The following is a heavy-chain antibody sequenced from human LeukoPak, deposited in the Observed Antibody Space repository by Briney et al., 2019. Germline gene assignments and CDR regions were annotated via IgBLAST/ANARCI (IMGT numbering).Heavy chain of an antibody. CDR2: ISSYNTNR. CDR1: GYTFTNFG. V-gene: IGHV1-18*01. Sequence: GASVKVSCKTSGYTFTNFGPSWLRQAPGQGLEWIGWISSYNTNRKYAHKFQGRVTMTTDTSTNTGYMELRSLKSDDPAVYYCAREPQQMVRSDNWFDSWGQGTLVSVSS. D-gene: IGHD6-13*01. CDR3: AREPQQMVRSDNWFDS. J-gene: IGHJ5*01.